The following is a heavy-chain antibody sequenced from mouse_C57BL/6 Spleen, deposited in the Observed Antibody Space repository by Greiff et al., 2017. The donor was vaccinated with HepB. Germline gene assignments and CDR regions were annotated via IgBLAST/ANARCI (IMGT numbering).Heavy chain of an antibody. CDR2: IYPGGGYT. J-gene: IGHJ3*01. V-gene: IGHV1-63*01. CDR1: GYTFTNYW. D-gene: IGHD2-4*01. Sequence: VQLVESGAELVRPGTSVKMSCKASGYTFTNYWIGWAKQRPGHGLEWIGDIYPGGGYTNYNEKFKGKATLTADKSSSTAYMQFSSLTSEDSAIYYCARERAYDYDEGAWFAYWGQGTLVTVSA. CDR3: ARERAYDYDEGAWFAY.